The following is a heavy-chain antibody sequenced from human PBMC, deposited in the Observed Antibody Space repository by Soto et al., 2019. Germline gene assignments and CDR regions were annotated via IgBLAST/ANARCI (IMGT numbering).Heavy chain of an antibody. CDR2: ISYSGTT. Sequence: QVQPQESGPGLVKPADTLSLTCAVSGYSISSSNWWGWVRQPPGRGLEWIGYISYSGTTYYNPSLKSRVTMSIDTSKNQFSLDLSSVTAVDTAVYYCAKNTGGTRGPYFDYWGQGTPVTVSS. CDR3: AKNTGGTRGPYFDY. J-gene: IGHJ4*02. V-gene: IGHV4-28*01. D-gene: IGHD1-1*01. CDR1: GYSISSSNW.